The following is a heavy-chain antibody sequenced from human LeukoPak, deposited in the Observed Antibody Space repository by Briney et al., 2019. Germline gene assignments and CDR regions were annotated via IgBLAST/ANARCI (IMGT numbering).Heavy chain of an antibody. D-gene: IGHD6-19*01. V-gene: IGHV1-69*05. Sequence: SVKVSCKVSGGTLSIYAINWVRQAPGQGLEWMGRIIPIFGTANYAQKFQGRVTITTDESTSTAYMELSSLRSEDTAVYYCARDGVEYSSGWYYYFDYWGQGTLVTVSS. CDR2: IIPIFGTA. CDR1: GGTLSIYA. J-gene: IGHJ4*02. CDR3: ARDGVEYSSGWYYYFDY.